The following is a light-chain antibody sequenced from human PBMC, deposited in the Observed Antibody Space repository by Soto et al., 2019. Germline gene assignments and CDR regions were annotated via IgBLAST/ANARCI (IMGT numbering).Light chain of an antibody. CDR2: KVS. CDR1: QGLVYSDGNTY. J-gene: IGKJ5*01. Sequence: GQTASITCRPSQGLVYSDGNTYLNWFHQRPGQSPRRLIYKVSNRDSGVPDRFSGSGSGTDFTLKISRVEAEDVGVYYCMQGCPWARTFGQGTRLAIK. V-gene: IGKV2-30*01. CDR3: MQGCPWART.